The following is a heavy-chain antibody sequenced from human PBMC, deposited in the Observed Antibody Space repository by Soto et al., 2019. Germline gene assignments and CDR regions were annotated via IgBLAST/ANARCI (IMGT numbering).Heavy chain of an antibody. V-gene: IGHV3-21*01. J-gene: IGHJ6*02. Sequence: EVQLVESGGGLVKPGGSLRLSCAASGFTFSSYSMNWVRQAPGKGLEWVSSISSSSSYIYYADSVKGRFTISRDNAKNSLYLQMNSLRAEDTAVYYCARDSTAMVTIYYYYYGMDVWGQGTTVTVSS. CDR1: GFTFSSYS. CDR3: ARDSTAMVTIYYYYYGMDV. D-gene: IGHD5-18*01. CDR2: ISSSSSYI.